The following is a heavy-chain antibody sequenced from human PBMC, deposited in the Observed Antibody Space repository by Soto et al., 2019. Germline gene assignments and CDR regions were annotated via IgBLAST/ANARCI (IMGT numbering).Heavy chain of an antibody. CDR2: ISWNSGSI. D-gene: IGHD3-10*01. V-gene: IGHV3-9*01. Sequence: GGSLRLSCAASGFTFXDXXMHWVRQAPGKGLERVSGISWNSGSIGYADSVKGRFTISRDNAKNSLCLQMNSLRAEDTALYYCAKALPGYYGSGSYPSTVGHYYFDYWGQGTLVTVSS. CDR1: GFTFXDXX. J-gene: IGHJ4*02. CDR3: AKALPGYYGSGSYPSTVGHYYFDY.